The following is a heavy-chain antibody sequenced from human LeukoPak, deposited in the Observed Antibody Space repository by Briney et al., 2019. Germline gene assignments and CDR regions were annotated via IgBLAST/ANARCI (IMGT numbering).Heavy chain of an antibody. D-gene: IGHD5-24*01. J-gene: IGHJ4*02. CDR2: IWYDGSNK. CDR3: AKGHSRDGYKATDY. CDR1: GFTFSSYG. V-gene: IGHV3-33*06. Sequence: GGSLRLSCAASGFTFSSYGMHWVRQAPGKGLEWVAVIWYDGSNKYYADSVKGRFTISRDNSKNTLYLQMNSLRAEDTAVYYCAKGHSRDGYKATDYWGQGTLVTVSS.